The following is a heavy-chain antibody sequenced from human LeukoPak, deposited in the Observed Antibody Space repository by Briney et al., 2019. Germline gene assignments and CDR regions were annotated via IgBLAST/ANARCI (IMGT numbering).Heavy chain of an antibody. V-gene: IGHV1-18*01. CDR2: ISAHNGNT. CDR3: ARGPLYSNYRVAAFDI. D-gene: IGHD4-11*01. J-gene: IGHJ3*02. Sequence: ASVNVSCKASGYTFTSYGISWVRQAPGQGLEGMGWISAHNGNTNYAQKLQGRVAMTTDTSTSTAYMELRSLRADDTAVYYCARGPLYSNYRVAAFDIWGQGTMVTVSS. CDR1: GYTFTSYG.